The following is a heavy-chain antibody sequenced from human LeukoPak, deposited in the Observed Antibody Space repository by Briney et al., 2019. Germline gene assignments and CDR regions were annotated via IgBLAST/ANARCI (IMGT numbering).Heavy chain of an antibody. J-gene: IGHJ4*02. D-gene: IGHD7-27*01. CDR1: GFTFSSYW. Sequence: GGSLRLSCAASGFTFSSYWMHWVRQAPGKWLVWVSRINSDGSSTTYADSVKGRFTISRDNAKNTLYLQMSSLRAEDTAVYYCARGAWGSHDYWGQGTLVTVSS. CDR2: INSDGSST. CDR3: ARGAWGSHDY. V-gene: IGHV3-74*01.